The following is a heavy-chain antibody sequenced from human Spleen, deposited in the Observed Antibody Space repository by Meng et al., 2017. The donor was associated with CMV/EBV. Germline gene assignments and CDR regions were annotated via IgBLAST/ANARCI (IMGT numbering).Heavy chain of an antibody. Sequence: QVELVGSGGGVVQPGRSLRLACAASGFTFSSYAMHWVRQAPGKGLEWVAVISYDGSNKYYADSVKGRFTISRDNSKNTLYLQMNSLRAEDTAVYYCARDPSTIGGGYWGQGTLVTVSS. V-gene: IGHV3-30-3*01. D-gene: IGHD5/OR15-5a*01. CDR2: ISYDGSNK. CDR3: ARDPSTIGGGY. CDR1: GFTFSSYA. J-gene: IGHJ4*02.